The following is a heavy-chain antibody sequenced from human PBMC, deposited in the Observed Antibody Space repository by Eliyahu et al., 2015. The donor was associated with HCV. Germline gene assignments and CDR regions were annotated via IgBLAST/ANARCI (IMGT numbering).Heavy chain of an antibody. CDR1: GFTFSDXX. J-gene: IGHJ4*02. D-gene: IGHD6-19*01. V-gene: IGHV3-72*01. CDR3: ARQYSSGWYSYFDY. CDR2: TRNKANSYTT. Sequence: EVQLVESGGGLVQPGGSLRLSCAASGFTFSDXXXAWVXQAPGKGLEGVGRTRNKANSYTTEYAASVKGRFTISRDDSKNSLYLQMNSLKTEDTAVYYCARQYSSGWYSYFDYWGQGTLVTVSS.